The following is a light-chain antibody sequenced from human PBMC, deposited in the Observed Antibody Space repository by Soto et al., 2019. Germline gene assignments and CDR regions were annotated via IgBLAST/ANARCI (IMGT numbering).Light chain of an antibody. CDR3: FSYAGSSTFYV. J-gene: IGLJ1*01. CDR2: KGS. CDR1: DSDVGSYNL. V-gene: IGLV2-23*01. Sequence: QSVLTQPASVSGSRGQSITISCTGTDSDVGSYNLVSWYQQHPGKAPKLVIYKGSERPSGDSNRFSGSKSGNTASLTISWLQAEDEADYYCFSYAGSSTFYVFGTGTKVTVL.